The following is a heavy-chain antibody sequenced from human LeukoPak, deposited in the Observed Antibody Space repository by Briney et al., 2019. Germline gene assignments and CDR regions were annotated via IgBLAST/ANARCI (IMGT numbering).Heavy chain of an antibody. CDR2: IYSDGRT. Sequence: PGGSLRLSCAASGFSVSDYYMNWVRQAPGKGLEWVSFIYSDGRTYYADSVKGRFTISRDNSKNTVYLQMNSLRAEDMAVYSCARVAAGAETHTLHHHYMDVWGKGTTVTVSS. CDR3: ARVAAGAETHTLHHHYMDV. J-gene: IGHJ6*03. CDR1: GFSVSDYY. V-gene: IGHV3-53*01. D-gene: IGHD6-13*01.